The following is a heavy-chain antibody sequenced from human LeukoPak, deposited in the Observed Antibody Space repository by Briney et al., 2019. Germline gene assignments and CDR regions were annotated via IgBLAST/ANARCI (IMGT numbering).Heavy chain of an antibody. Sequence: SETLSLTCTVSGYSISSGYYWGWIRQPPGKGLEWIGSIYHSGSTYYNPSLKSRVTISVDTSKNQFSLKLSSVTAADTAVYYCARGDRPREIPPLIRKKNAFDIWGQGT. D-gene: IGHD2-8*01. CDR2: IYHSGST. V-gene: IGHV4-38-2*02. J-gene: IGHJ3*02. CDR3: ARGDRPREIPPLIRKKNAFDI. CDR1: GYSISSGYY.